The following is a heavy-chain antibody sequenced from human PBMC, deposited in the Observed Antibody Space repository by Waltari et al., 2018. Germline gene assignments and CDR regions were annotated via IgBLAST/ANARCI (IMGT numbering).Heavy chain of an antibody. CDR3: VRANYGHNSAAFDI. CDR2: ISSSSAI. J-gene: IGHJ3*02. D-gene: IGHD4-17*01. Sequence: EVQLVESGGGLVQPGGSLRISCVASGFTFSNFNINWVRQAPGKRPEWVSHISSSSAIYYADSVKGRFTISRDNAKNSLYLQMNSLKVEDTAVYYCVRANYGHNSAAFDIWGQGTLVTVSS. CDR1: GFTFSNFN. V-gene: IGHV3-48*04.